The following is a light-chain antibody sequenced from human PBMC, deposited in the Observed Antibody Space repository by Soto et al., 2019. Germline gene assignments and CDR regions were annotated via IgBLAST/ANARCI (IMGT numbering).Light chain of an antibody. Sequence: QSALTQPASVFGSPGQPITISCTGSSDDIGTYEYISWHQHHPGEAPKLILFAVYDRPYGISDRFSGSKSVNTAAVAISGHHVEDEFVYYCNSYSTGTALPWVFRTVIQVTV. CDR2: AVY. V-gene: IGLV2-14*01. CDR3: NSYSTGTALPWV. J-gene: IGLJ1*01. CDR1: SDDIGTYEY.